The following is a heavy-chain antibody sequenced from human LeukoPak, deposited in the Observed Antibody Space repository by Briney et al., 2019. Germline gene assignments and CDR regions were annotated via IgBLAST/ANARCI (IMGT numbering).Heavy chain of an antibody. Sequence: GGSLRLSCAASGFTFSSYSMNWVRQAPGKGLEWVSSISSSSSYIYYADSVNGRFTISRDNAKNSLYLQMNSLRAEDTAVYYCARVRSDSSGYYLLDYWGQGTLVTVSS. CDR2: ISSSSSYI. V-gene: IGHV3-21*01. J-gene: IGHJ4*02. CDR1: GFTFSSYS. D-gene: IGHD3-22*01. CDR3: ARVRSDSSGYYLLDY.